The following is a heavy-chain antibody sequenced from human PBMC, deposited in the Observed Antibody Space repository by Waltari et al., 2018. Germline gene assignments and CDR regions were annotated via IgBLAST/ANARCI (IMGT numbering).Heavy chain of an antibody. V-gene: IGHV4-39*01. D-gene: IGHD1-1*01. CDR1: VVSITSNRHY. Sequence: QLQLQESGPGLVKPSETLSLTCSVSVVSITSNRHYWGWIRQPPGQGRAWIGTMSYGGATYSSPSLKSRVTISRDTSKNQLSLKLGSVTAADTAIYYCATYIGASVGTAAFDVWGQGTMVSVSS. CDR3: ATYIGASVGTAAFDV. J-gene: IGHJ3*01. CDR2: MSYGGAT.